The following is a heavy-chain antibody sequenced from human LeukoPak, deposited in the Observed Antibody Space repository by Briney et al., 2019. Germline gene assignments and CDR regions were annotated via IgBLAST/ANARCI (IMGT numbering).Heavy chain of an antibody. CDR3: ARTVPKGRHISFNYYDSSGYYYEFDP. J-gene: IGHJ5*02. D-gene: IGHD3-22*01. Sequence: ASVKFSCKASGYTFTSYAMNWVRQAPGQGLEWMGWINTNTGNPTYAQGFTGRFVFSLDTSVSTAYLQICSLKAEDTAVYYCARTVPKGRHISFNYYDSSGYYYEFDPWGQGTLVTVSS. CDR1: GYTFTSYA. V-gene: IGHV7-4-1*01. CDR2: INTNTGNP.